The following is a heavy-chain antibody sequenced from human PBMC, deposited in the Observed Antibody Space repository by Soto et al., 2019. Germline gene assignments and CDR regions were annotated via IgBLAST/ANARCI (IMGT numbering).Heavy chain of an antibody. J-gene: IGHJ6*03. D-gene: IGHD3-3*01. CDR1: GFTFSSYG. CDR2: IWCDGSNE. CDR3: ARDHDLWSNMYSDYRDV. V-gene: IGHV3-33*01. Sequence: QVKLVESGGRVVQPGRSLRLSCEASGFTFSSYGMHWVRQAPGKGLEWVAVIWCDGSNEYYADSVMGRSTISSDNSKNTMDLQMDSPRAEDTAGYYWARDHDLWSNMYSDYRDVWGKGTTVTVSS.